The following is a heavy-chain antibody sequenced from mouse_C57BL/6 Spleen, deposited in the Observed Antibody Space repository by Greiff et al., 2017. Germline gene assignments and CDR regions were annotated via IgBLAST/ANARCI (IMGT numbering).Heavy chain of an antibody. V-gene: IGHV1-55*01. J-gene: IGHJ3*01. CDR2: IYPGSGST. CDR1: GYTFTSYW. Sequence: QVQLQQPGAELVKPGASVKMSCKASGYTFTSYWITWVKQRPGQGLEWIGDIYPGSGSTNYNEKFKSKATLTVDTSSSTAYMQLSSLTSEDSAVYYCARSVERQHAWFAYWGQGTLVTVSA. D-gene: IGHD1-1*01. CDR3: ARSVERQHAWFAY.